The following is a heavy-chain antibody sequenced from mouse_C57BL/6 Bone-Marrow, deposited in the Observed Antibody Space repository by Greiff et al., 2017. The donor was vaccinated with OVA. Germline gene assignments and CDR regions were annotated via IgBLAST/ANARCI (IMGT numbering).Heavy chain of an antibody. CDR2: IYPRSGNT. J-gene: IGHJ3*01. V-gene: IGHV1-81*01. CDR3: AREDYYGSSYRFAY. D-gene: IGHD1-1*01. Sequence: VKLMESGAELARPGASVKLSCKASGYTFTSYGISWVKQRTGQGLEWIGEIYPRSGNTYYNEKFKGKATLTADKSSSTAYMELRSLTSEDSAVYFYAREDYYGSSYRFAYWGQGTLVTVSA. CDR1: GYTFTSYG.